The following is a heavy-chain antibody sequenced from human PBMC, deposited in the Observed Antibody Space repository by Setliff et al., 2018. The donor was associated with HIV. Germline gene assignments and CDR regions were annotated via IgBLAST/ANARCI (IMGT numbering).Heavy chain of an antibody. J-gene: IGHJ4*02. CDR3: AREAAHCTGDTCQFTFDS. Sequence: ASVKVSCKASGYTFTSYTMHWVRQAPGQRLEWMGWIKAGNGNTIYSQKFQGRVTMSRDTSKNQFSLKLTSVTAADTAVYYCAREAAHCTGDTCQFTFDSWGQGTLVTVSS. CDR2: IKAGNGNT. V-gene: IGHV1-3*01. CDR1: GYTFTSYT. D-gene: IGHD2-8*02.